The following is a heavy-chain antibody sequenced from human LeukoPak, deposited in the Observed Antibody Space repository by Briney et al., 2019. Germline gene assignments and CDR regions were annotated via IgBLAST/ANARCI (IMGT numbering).Heavy chain of an antibody. Sequence: ASVKVSCKASGYTITSYYIHWVRQAPGQGLEWMGIINPSGGSTTYAQKFQGRVTMTRDTSTSTVYMELSNLRSEDTAVYYCARPLHDSSVQSSAFDIWGRGTMVTVSS. J-gene: IGHJ3*02. CDR1: GYTITSYY. D-gene: IGHD3-22*01. CDR2: INPSGGST. CDR3: ARPLHDSSVQSSAFDI. V-gene: IGHV1-46*01.